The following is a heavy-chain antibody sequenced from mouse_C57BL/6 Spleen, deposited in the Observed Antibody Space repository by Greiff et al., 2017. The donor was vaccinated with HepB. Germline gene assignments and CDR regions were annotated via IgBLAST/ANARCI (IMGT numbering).Heavy chain of an antibody. CDR1: GYAFSSYW. CDR3: ARETTVVGDYAMDY. Sequence: VQLQQSGAELVKPGASVKISCKASGYAFSSYWMNWVKQRPGKGLEWIGQIYPGDGDTNYNGKFKGKATLTADKSSSTAYMQLSSLTSEDSAVYYCARETTVVGDYAMDYWGQGTSVTVSS. CDR2: IYPGDGDT. V-gene: IGHV1-80*01. D-gene: IGHD1-1*01. J-gene: IGHJ4*01.